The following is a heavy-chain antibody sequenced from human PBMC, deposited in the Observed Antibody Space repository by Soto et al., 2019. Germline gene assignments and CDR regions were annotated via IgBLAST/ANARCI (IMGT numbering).Heavy chain of an antibody. J-gene: IGHJ6*03. CDR3: ARATRGYCSSTSCYSAEGYYYYYMDV. D-gene: IGHD2-2*01. CDR2: ISSSSSYI. CDR1: GFTFSSYS. Sequence: GGSLRLSCAASGFTFSSYSMNWVRQAPGKGLEWVSSISSSSSYIYYADSVKGRFTISRDNAKNSLYLQMNSLRAEDTAVYYCARATRGYCSSTSCYSAEGYYYYYMDVWGKGTTVTVSS. V-gene: IGHV3-21*01.